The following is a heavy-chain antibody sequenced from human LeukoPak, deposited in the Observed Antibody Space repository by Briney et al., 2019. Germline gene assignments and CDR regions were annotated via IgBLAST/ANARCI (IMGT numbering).Heavy chain of an antibody. D-gene: IGHD6-19*01. CDR3: AKVRYSGGWYGRFDF. CDR1: GFTFNSYA. J-gene: IGHJ4*02. Sequence: GGSLRLSCAASGFTFNSYALSWVRQTPGKGLEWVSTICGSGGTSHYADSVKGRFTISRDNSKNTLYLQMNSLRTEDTAVYSCAKVRYSGGWYGRFDFLGQGTLVTVSS. CDR2: ICGSGGTS. V-gene: IGHV3-23*01.